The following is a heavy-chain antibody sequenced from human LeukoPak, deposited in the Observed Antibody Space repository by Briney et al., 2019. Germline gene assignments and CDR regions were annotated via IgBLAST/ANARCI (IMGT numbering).Heavy chain of an antibody. V-gene: IGHV3-33*06. CDR2: IWYDGSNK. CDR1: GFTFSSYA. J-gene: IGHJ3*02. Sequence: QPGRSLRLSCAASGFTFSSYAMSWVRQAPGKGLEWMAIIWYDGSNKYYADSVKGRFTISRDNSQNTMYLQMNSLRAEDTAVYYCAKATCSGANCFSNSRDAFDMWGQGTMVTVSS. CDR3: AKATCSGANCFSNSRDAFDM. D-gene: IGHD2-15*01.